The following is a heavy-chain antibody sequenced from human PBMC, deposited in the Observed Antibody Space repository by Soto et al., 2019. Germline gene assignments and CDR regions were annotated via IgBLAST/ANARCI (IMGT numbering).Heavy chain of an antibody. CDR3: ARHGSGSSSNNWFDP. D-gene: IGHD3-10*01. V-gene: IGHV4-39*01. Sequence: SETLSLTCTVSSGSISSSSYYWGWIRQPPGKGLEWIGSIYYSGSTYYNPSLKSRVTISVDTSKNQFSLKLSSVTAADTAVYYCARHGSGSSSNNWFDPWCQGLLVT. CDR2: IYYSGST. J-gene: IGHJ5*02. CDR1: SGSISSSSYY.